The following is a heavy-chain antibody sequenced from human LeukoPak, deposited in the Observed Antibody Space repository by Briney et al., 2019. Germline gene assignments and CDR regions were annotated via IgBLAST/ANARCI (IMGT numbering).Heavy chain of an antibody. V-gene: IGHV3-23*01. D-gene: IGHD3-22*01. J-gene: IGHJ4*02. CDR2: ITSGGDGA. CDR3: GNRGSSSGYYDY. Sequence: PGGSLRLSCAASGFTFSSYEMNWVRQAPGKGLEWVSAITSGGDGAYYADSVKGRFTISRDNSKNILYLQMNSLGAEDTAVYYCGNRGSSSGYYDYWGQGTLVTVSS. CDR1: GFTFSSYE.